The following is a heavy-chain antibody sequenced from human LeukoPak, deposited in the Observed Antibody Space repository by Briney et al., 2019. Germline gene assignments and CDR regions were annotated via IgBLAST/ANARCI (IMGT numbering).Heavy chain of an antibody. CDR2: ISSSSSYI. D-gene: IGHD2-2*01. CDR1: GFTFSSYA. V-gene: IGHV3-21*01. J-gene: IGHJ4*02. Sequence: PGGSLRLSCAASGFTFSSYAMSWVRQAPGKGLEWVSSISSSSSYIYYADSVKGRFTISRDNAKNSLYLQMNSLRAEDTAVYYCARGGVYCSSTSCYYFDYWGQGTLVSVSS. CDR3: ARGGVYCSSTSCYYFDY.